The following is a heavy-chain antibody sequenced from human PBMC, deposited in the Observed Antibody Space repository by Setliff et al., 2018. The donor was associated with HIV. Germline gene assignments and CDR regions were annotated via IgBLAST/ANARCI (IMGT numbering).Heavy chain of an antibody. CDR1: GYTFTSYA. V-gene: IGHV7-4-1*02. D-gene: IGHD3-10*01. CDR3: AREFRVVRGVIIINDY. Sequence: ASVKVSCKASGYTFTSYAMNWVRQAPGQGLEWMGWINTNTGNPTYAQGSTGRFVFSLDTSVSTAYLQISSLKAEDTAVYYCAREFRVVRGVIIINDYWGQGTLVTVSS. CDR2: INTNTGNP. J-gene: IGHJ4*02.